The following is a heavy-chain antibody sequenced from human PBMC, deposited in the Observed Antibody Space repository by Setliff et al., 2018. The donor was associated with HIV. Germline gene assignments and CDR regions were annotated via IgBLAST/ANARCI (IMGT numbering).Heavy chain of an antibody. CDR3: ARMGSGWFIGLDP. CDR2: ICASNGDT. Sequence: ASVKVSCKASGGTFSGYAISWVRQAPGQGLEWMGWICASNGDTNYAQKFQGRVTMTTDTSTTTAYMGLKSLRSDDTAVYYCARMGSGWFIGLDPWGQGSLVTVSS. J-gene: IGHJ5*02. V-gene: IGHV1-18*01. D-gene: IGHD6-19*01. CDR1: GGTFSGYA.